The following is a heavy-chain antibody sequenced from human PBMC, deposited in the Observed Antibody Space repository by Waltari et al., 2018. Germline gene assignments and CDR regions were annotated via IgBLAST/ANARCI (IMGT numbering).Heavy chain of an antibody. CDR2: IQPGNSES. V-gene: IGHV5-51*01. Sequence: EVHLVQSGAEVKKPGESLKISCKGSGYSFTSYWIGWVRQMPGKGLEWMGAIQPGNSESRYSASCPGHVTSSVDKSIITAYLQWSSLKASDTAMYYCARQAYGDYQRFDYWGQGTLVTVSS. CDR1: GYSFTSYW. D-gene: IGHD4-17*01. CDR3: ARQAYGDYQRFDY. J-gene: IGHJ4*02.